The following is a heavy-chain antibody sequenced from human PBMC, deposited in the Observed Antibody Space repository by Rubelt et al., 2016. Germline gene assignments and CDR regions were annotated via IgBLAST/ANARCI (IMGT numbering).Heavy chain of an antibody. CDR3: ASMYSSSWYRGWVDP. CDR2: ISAYNGNI. V-gene: IGHV1-18*01. Sequence: QVQLVQSGAEVKKPGASVKVSCKASGYTFTSYGISWVRQAPGQGLEWMGWISAYNGNINYAQKLQGRVPMTTDTSTITGYMELRSLRSDDTAVYYCASMYSSSWYRGWVDPWGQGTLVTVSS. D-gene: IGHD6-13*01. CDR1: GYTFTSYG. J-gene: IGHJ5*02.